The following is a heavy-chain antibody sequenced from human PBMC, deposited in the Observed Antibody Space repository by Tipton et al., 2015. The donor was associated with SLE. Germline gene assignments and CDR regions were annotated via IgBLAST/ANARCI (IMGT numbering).Heavy chain of an antibody. CDR2: INQDGSEK. V-gene: IGHV3-7*03. Sequence: SLRLSCAASGFTFSNYWMHWVRQAPGKGLEWVANINQDGSEKYYVDSVKGRFTISRDNARNSLYLQMNSLRAEDTAVYYCARTGYWGQGALVTVSS. J-gene: IGHJ4*02. D-gene: IGHD1-14*01. CDR1: GFTFSNYW. CDR3: ARTGY.